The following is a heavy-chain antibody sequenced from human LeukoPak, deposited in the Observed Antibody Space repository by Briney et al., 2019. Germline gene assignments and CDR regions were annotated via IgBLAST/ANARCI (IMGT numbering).Heavy chain of an antibody. CDR3: AKRGLNSYYFDY. Sequence: GGSLRLSCAASGFTFDDYAIHWVRQAPGKGLEWVSGISWNSGSIGYADSVKGRFTISRDNAKNPLYLQMNSLRAEDTALYYCAKRGLNSYYFDYWGQGTLVTVSS. V-gene: IGHV3-9*01. CDR1: GFTFDDYA. CDR2: ISWNSGSI. D-gene: IGHD3-10*01. J-gene: IGHJ4*02.